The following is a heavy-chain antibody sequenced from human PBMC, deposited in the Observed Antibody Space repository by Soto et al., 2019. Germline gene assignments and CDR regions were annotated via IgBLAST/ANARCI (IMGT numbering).Heavy chain of an antibody. CDR2: MSYDGSDT. Sequence: GGSRRRSCVGSGFIFSKNGMHWVRQTPGKGLEWVAFMSYDGSDTFYADSVKGRFTISRDNSKNTLFLHMSNLRAEDTAMYYCTIVRVADSALDHWGQGTLVTVSS. CDR1: GFIFSKNG. CDR3: TIVRVADSALDH. D-gene: IGHD3-10*02. J-gene: IGHJ4*02. V-gene: IGHV3-30*02.